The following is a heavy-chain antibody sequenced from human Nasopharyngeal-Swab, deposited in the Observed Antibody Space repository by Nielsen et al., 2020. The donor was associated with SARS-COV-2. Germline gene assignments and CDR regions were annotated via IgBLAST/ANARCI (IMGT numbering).Heavy chain of an antibody. J-gene: IGHJ4*02. D-gene: IGHD6-13*01. CDR2: INWNSGIS. V-gene: IGHV3-9*01. CDR3: AKLRSIAAAGREDY. CDR1: GFTFDDYP. Sequence: SLKISCAASGFTFDDYPMHWVRQAPGKGLEWVSGINWNSGISAYADSVKGRFTISRDNAKNSLYLQMNSLRAEDTAVYYCAKLRSIAAAGREDYWGQGTLVTVSS.